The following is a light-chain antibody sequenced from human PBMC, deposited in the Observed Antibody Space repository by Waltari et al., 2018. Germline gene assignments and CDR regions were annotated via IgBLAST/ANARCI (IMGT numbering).Light chain of an antibody. Sequence: DIVMTQSPDSLAVSLGERATIHCKSSQSVLYSSNTKNTLAWYQQKPGQPPKLLIYWASTRESGVPDRFSGSGSGTDFTLTISSLQAEDVAVYYCQQYYSTPRTFGQGTKVEIK. CDR3: QQYYSTPRT. J-gene: IGKJ1*01. CDR2: WAS. CDR1: QSVLYSSNTKNT. V-gene: IGKV4-1*01.